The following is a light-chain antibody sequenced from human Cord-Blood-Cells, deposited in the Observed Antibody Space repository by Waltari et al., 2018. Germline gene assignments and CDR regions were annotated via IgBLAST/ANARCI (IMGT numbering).Light chain of an antibody. V-gene: IGKV3-11*01. CDR1: QSVSSY. J-gene: IGKJ1*01. CDR2: DAS. Sequence: ELVLTQSPAPLSLSPGERATLSCRASQSVSSYLAWYQQKPGQAPRLRIYDASNRATGIPARFSGSGSGTDFTLTISSLEPEDFAVYYCQQRSNWPPWTFGQGTKVEIK. CDR3: QQRSNWPPWT.